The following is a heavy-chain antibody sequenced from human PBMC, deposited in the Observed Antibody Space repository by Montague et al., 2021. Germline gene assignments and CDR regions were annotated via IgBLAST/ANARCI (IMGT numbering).Heavy chain of an antibody. CDR3: ARLALKDYTGRGPLGN. CDR1: GYTFSDYW. D-gene: IGHD4-11*01. V-gene: IGHV5-51*01. Sequence: QSGAEVKKPGESLKISCKTSGYTFSDYWIAWVRQMPGKGLDWMGIIYPGDSDVKYSPSFQGQVTISVDKSVTTAYLQLTSLRASDSAMYHCARLALKDYTGRGPLGNWGQGTLVTVSS. CDR2: IYPGDSDV. J-gene: IGHJ4*02.